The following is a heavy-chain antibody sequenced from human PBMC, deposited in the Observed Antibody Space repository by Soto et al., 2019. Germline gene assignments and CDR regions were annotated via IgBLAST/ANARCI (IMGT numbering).Heavy chain of an antibody. J-gene: IGHJ4*02. V-gene: IGHV3-23*01. D-gene: IGHD1-20*01. CDR2: TGLSGRTT. CDR1: GLTLSVSA. Sequence: GGSLRLSCVAPGLTLSVSAMTWVRQAPGKGLEWVSTTGLSGRTTYYGDSVKGRFTVSRDNSKNTLDLQMSSLRAEDTAVYYCATVHNTSRSFNFWGRGTLVTVSS. CDR3: ATVHNTSRSFNF.